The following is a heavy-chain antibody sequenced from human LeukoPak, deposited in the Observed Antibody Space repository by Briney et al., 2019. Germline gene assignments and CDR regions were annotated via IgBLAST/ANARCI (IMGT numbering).Heavy chain of an antibody. CDR3: AREPGGYSYGYPFDY. D-gene: IGHD5-18*01. V-gene: IGHV1-2*02. CDR2: INPNSGGT. J-gene: IGHJ4*02. Sequence: ASVKVSCKASGYTFTGYYMHWVRQAPGQGLEWMGWINPNSGGTNYAQKFQGRVTMTRDTSISTAYMELSRLRSDDTAVYYCAREPGGYSYGYPFDYWGQGTLATVSS. CDR1: GYTFTGYY.